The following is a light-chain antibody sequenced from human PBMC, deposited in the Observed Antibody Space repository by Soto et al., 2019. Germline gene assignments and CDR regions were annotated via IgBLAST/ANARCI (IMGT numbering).Light chain of an antibody. CDR2: EVS. CDR1: SSDIGGYNY. V-gene: IGLV2-8*01. J-gene: IGLJ3*02. CDR3: TSYAGSNNLV. Sequence: QSALTQPPSASGSPGQSVTISCTGTSSDIGGYNYVSWYQQHPGKAPKLIIYEVSKRPSGVPDRFSGPKSGNTASLTVSGLQAEDEADYYYTSYAGSNNLVFAGGTKVTVL.